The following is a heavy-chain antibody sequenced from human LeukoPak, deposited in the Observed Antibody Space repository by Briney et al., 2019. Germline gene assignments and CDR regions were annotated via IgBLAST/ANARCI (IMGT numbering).Heavy chain of an antibody. CDR1: GGSISSYY. J-gene: IGHJ5*02. V-gene: IGHV4-59*08. D-gene: IGHD2-15*01. CDR2: IYYSGST. CDR3: ARTLGYCSGGSCYRWFDP. Sequence: PSETLSLTCTVPGGSISSYYWSWIRQPPGKGLEWIGYIYYSGSTNYNPSLKSRVTISVDTSKNQFSLKLSSVTAADTAVYYCARTLGYCSGGSCYRWFDPWGQGTLVTVSS.